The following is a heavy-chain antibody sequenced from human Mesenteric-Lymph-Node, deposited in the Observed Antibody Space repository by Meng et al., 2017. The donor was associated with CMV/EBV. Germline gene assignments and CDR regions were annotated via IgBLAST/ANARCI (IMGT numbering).Heavy chain of an antibody. Sequence: SETLSLTCTVSGGSVSSGSYYWGWIRQPPGKGLEWIGSIYYSGSTYYNPSLKSRVTISVDTSKNQFSLKLSSVTAADTAVYYCARVVGATRGYGMDVWGQGTTVTVSS. J-gene: IGHJ6*02. V-gene: IGHV4-39*01. CDR3: ARVVGATRGYGMDV. CDR1: GGSVSSGSYY. CDR2: IYYSGST. D-gene: IGHD1-26*01.